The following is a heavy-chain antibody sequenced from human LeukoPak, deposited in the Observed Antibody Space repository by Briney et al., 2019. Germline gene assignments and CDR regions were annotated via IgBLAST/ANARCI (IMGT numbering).Heavy chain of an antibody. CDR2: ISYDGSNK. CDR3: ARDGRYYDSRAWDWYFDL. CDR1: GFTFSSYA. V-gene: IGHV3-30-3*01. D-gene: IGHD3-22*01. Sequence: GGSLRLSCAASGFTFSSYAMHWVRQAPGKGLEWVAVISYDGSNKYYADSVKGRFTISRDNSKNTLYLQMNSLRAEDTAVYYCARDGRYYDSRAWDWYFDLWGRGTLVTVSS. J-gene: IGHJ2*01.